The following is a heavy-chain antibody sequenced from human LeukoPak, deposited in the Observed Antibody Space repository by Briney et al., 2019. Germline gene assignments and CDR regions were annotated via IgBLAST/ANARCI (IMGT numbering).Heavy chain of an antibody. V-gene: IGHV1-46*01. CDR1: GYTFTSYY. CDR3: AREGHCSGGSCHNWFDP. D-gene: IGHD2-15*01. J-gene: IGHJ5*02. Sequence: ASVKVSCKASGYTFTSYYMHWVRQAPGQGLEWMGIINPSGGSTSYAQKFQGRVTMTRDTSTSTVYMELSSLRSEDTAVYYCAREGHCSGGSCHNWFDPWGQGTLVTVSS. CDR2: INPSGGST.